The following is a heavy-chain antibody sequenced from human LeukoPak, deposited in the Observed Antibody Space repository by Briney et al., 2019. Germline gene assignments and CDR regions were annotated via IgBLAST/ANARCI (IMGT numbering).Heavy chain of an antibody. CDR3: ARHQYYYDTRAYYIDY. V-gene: IGHV5-51*01. CDR2: IYPGGSDT. D-gene: IGHD3-22*01. J-gene: IGHJ4*02. CDR1: GYIFSSYW. Sequence: GESLKFSCKGSGYIFSSYWIGWARQMPGKGLEWMGIIYPGGSDTRYSPPFQGQVTISADKSISTAYVQWNSLRASDTAMYYCARHQYYYDTRAYYIDYWGQGTLVTVSS.